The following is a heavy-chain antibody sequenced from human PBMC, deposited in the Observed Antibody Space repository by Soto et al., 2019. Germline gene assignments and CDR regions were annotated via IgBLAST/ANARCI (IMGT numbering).Heavy chain of an antibody. CDR2: INHSEST. J-gene: IGHJ6*03. D-gene: IGHD5-12*01. V-gene: IGHV4-34*01. CDR3: ARVYIVATFYYMDV. Sequence: QVQLQQWGAGLLKPSETLSLTCAVYGGSFSGYYWSWIRQPPGKGLEWIGEINHSESTNYNPSHKSRVTISVDTSKNQFSLKLSSVTAADTAVYYCARVYIVATFYYMDVWGKGTTVTVSS. CDR1: GGSFSGYY.